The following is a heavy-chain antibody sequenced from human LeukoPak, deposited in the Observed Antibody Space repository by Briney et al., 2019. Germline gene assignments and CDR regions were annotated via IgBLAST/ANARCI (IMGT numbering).Heavy chain of an antibody. Sequence: GGSLSLSCAASGHTLSSYEMNWLRRAPGEGREGVSYISSSGSTIYYADSVKGRFTISRDNAKNSLYLQMNSLRAEDTAVYYCARDAQFGCSGGSCYYYYYGMDVWGQGTTVTVSS. CDR2: ISSSGSTI. D-gene: IGHD2-15*01. CDR3: ARDAQFGCSGGSCYYYYYGMDV. CDR1: GHTLSSYE. J-gene: IGHJ6*02. V-gene: IGHV3-48*03.